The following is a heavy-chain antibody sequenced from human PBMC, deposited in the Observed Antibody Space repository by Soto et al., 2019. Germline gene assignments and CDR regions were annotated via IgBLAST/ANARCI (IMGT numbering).Heavy chain of an antibody. V-gene: IGHV1-69*13. CDR1: GGTFSSYA. CDR3: ARRFYSNVNWFDP. CDR2: IIPIFGTA. J-gene: IGHJ5*02. D-gene: IGHD4-4*01. Sequence: ASVKVSCKASGGTFSSYAISWVRQAPGQGLEWMGGIIPIFGTANYAQKFQGRVTITADESTSTAYMELSSLRSEDTAVYYCARRFYSNVNWFDPWGQGTLVTVSS.